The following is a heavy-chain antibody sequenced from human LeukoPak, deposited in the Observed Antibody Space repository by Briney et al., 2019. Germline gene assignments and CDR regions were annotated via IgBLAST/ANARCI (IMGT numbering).Heavy chain of an antibody. D-gene: IGHD2-2*01. V-gene: IGHV4-30-2*01. CDR2: IYHSGST. Sequence: SSETLSLTCAVSGGSISSGGYSWSWIRQPPGKGLEWIGYIYHSGSTYYNPSLKSRVTISVGRSKNQFSLKLSSVTAADTAVYYCARDGGYCSSTSCYAFDIWGQGTMVTVSS. J-gene: IGHJ3*02. CDR3: ARDGGYCSSTSCYAFDI. CDR1: GGSISSGGYS.